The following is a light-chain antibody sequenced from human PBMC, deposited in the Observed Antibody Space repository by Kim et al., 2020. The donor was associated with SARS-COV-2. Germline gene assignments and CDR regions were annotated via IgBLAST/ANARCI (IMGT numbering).Light chain of an antibody. V-gene: IGLV2-14*04. CDR1: SSDVGGYNY. CDR3: SSYTSSSRV. J-gene: IGLJ3*02. Sequence: PGQSITISCTGTSSDVGGYNYVSWYQQHPGKAPKLMIYDVSKRPSGVSKRFSGSKSGNTASLTISGLQAEDEADYYCSSYTSSSRVFGGGTQLTVL. CDR2: DVS.